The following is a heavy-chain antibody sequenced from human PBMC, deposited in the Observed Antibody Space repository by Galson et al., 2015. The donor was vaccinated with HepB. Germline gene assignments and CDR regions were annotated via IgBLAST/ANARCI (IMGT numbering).Heavy chain of an antibody. CDR3: ARDPPYCSGGSCSDAFDI. V-gene: IGHV1-69*13. CDR2: VIPIFSTA. D-gene: IGHD2-15*01. Sequence: SVKVSCKASGGTFSSYAIRWVRQAPGQGLEWMGGVIPIFSTANYAQQFKGRVTITADESTSTAYMELSSLRSEDTAVYYCARDPPYCSGGSCSDAFDIWGQGTMVTVSS. CDR1: GGTFSSYA. J-gene: IGHJ3*02.